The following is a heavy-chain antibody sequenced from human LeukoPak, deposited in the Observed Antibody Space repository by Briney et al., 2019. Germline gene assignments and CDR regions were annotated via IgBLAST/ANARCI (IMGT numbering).Heavy chain of an antibody. V-gene: IGHV4-34*01. D-gene: IGHD2-2*01. CDR2: GTN. CDR1: GGSFSGYY. Sequence: PSETLSLTCAVYGGSFSGYYWSWIRQPPGKGLEWIGGTNYYNPSLSSRVTILLDTSKNQFSLNLSSVTAADTAVYYCARDTRGESDYWGHGTLVTVSS. J-gene: IGHJ4*01. CDR3: ARDTRGESDY.